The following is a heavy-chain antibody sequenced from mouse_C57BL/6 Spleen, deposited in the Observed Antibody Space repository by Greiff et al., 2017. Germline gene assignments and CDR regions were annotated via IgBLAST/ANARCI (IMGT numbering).Heavy chain of an antibody. CDR2: IHPNSGST. CDR1: GYTFTSYW. CDR3: ARDYDYPFAY. Sequence: QVQLQQPGAELVKPGASVKLSCKASGYTFTSYWMHWVKQRPGQGLEWIGMIHPNSGSTNYNEKFKIKATLTVEKSSSTAYMQLSSLTSEDSAVLYCARDYDYPFAYWGQGTLVTVSA. J-gene: IGHJ3*01. V-gene: IGHV1-64*01. D-gene: IGHD2-4*01.